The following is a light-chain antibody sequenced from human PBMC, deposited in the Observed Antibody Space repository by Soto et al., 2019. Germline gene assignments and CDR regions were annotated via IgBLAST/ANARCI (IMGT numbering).Light chain of an antibody. CDR2: KAS. V-gene: IGKV1-5*03. CDR1: QSISSW. Sequence: DIQMTQSPSTLSASVGDRVTITCRALQSISSWLAWYQQKPGKAPKALIYKASSLESGVPSRFSGSGSGTEFTLTISSLQPDDFATYYCQQYKSYSLTLGQGTKVEIK. CDR3: QQYKSYSLT. J-gene: IGKJ1*01.